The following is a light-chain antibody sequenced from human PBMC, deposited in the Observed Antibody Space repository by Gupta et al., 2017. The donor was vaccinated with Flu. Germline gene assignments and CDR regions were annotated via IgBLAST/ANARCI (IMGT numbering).Light chain of an antibody. V-gene: IGKV2-30*01. CDR2: KVS. CDR3: MQGTHWPRS. CDR1: QSLEYSDGNTY. Sequence: DVVMTQSPLSLPVTLGQPASISCRSSQSLEYSDGNTYLSWFQQRPGQSPRRLIYKVSNRDSGVPDRFSGSGSGTDFTLKSNRVEAEDVGVYYCMQGTHWPRSFGQGTRLEIK. J-gene: IGKJ2*03.